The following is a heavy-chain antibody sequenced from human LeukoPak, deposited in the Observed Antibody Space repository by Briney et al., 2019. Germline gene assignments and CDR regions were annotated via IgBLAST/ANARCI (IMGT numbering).Heavy chain of an antibody. CDR1: RFTFSSFA. V-gene: IGHV3-30*04. J-gene: IGHJ1*01. Sequence: GGSLRLSCAASRFTFSSFAMHWVRQAPGKGLEWVAVISYDGNNKYYADSVKGRFTISRDNSKNTLYLQMNSLRDEDTAVYYCARDTYRQWLTQGGYFQHWGQGTLVTVSS. CDR3: ARDTYRQWLTQGGYFQH. D-gene: IGHD6-19*01. CDR2: ISYDGNNK.